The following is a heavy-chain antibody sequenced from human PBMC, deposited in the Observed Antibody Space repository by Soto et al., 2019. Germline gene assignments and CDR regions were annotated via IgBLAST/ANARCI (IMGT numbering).Heavy chain of an antibody. CDR3: ARERGYYDSSGFHWFDP. CDR1: GFTFSSYA. CDR2: ISDDGSNK. D-gene: IGHD3-22*01. V-gene: IGHV3-30-3*01. Sequence: QVQLVESGGGVVQPGRSLRLSCAASGFTFSSYAMHWVRQAPGKGLEWVAVISDDGSNKYYADSVKGRFTISRDNSKNTLYLQMNSLRAEDTAVYYCARERGYYDSSGFHWFDPWGQGTLVTVSS. J-gene: IGHJ5*02.